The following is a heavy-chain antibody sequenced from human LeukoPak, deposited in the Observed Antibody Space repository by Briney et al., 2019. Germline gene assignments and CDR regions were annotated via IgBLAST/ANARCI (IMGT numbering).Heavy chain of an antibody. Sequence: GGSLRLSCAASGFTFDDYAKHWVRQAPGKGLEWVSGISWNSGSIGYADSVKGRFTISRDNAKNSLYLQMNSLRAEDTALYYCAKDNTPDATVTNFDYWGQGTLVTVSS. J-gene: IGHJ4*02. D-gene: IGHD4-17*01. CDR3: AKDNTPDATVTNFDY. CDR1: GFTFDDYA. CDR2: ISWNSGSI. V-gene: IGHV3-9*01.